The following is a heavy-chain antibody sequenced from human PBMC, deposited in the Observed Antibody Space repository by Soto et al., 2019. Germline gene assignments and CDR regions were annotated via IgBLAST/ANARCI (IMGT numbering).Heavy chain of an antibody. Sequence: SVKVSCKASGGTFSSYAISWVRQAPGQGLEWMGGIIPIFGTANYAQKFQGRVTITADEPTSTAYMELSSLRSEDTAVYYCAREGAVAGTGYYYYYGMDVWGQGTTVTVSS. J-gene: IGHJ6*02. V-gene: IGHV1-69*13. CDR1: GGTFSSYA. D-gene: IGHD6-19*01. CDR2: IIPIFGTA. CDR3: AREGAVAGTGYYYYYGMDV.